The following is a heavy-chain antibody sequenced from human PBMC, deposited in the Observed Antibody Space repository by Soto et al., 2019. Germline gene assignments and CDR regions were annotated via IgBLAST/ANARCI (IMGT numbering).Heavy chain of an antibody. CDR1: GGSISSSSYY. D-gene: IGHD3-9*01. J-gene: IGHJ4*02. CDR2: IYYSGTT. CDR3: ARHRGYYDILTGYYTELNFDY. Sequence: SETLSLTCTVSGGSISSSSYYWGWIRQPPGKGLEWIGSIYYSGTTYYNPSLKSRVAISVDTSKNQFSLKLSSVTAADTAVYYCARHRGYYDILTGYYTELNFDYWGQGTLVTVSS. V-gene: IGHV4-39*01.